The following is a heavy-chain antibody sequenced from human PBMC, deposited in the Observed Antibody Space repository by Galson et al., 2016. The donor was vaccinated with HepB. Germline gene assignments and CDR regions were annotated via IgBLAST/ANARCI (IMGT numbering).Heavy chain of an antibody. CDR2: VYYNGST. V-gene: IGHV4-39*07. D-gene: IGHD6-13*01. Sequence: ETLSLTCTVSGGSITNISYYWAWIRQPPGKGLEWIGNVYYNGSTYYNPSLKSRVTMSVDTSKNQFFLKLSSVSAADPAVYYCAREGSSLDWFDPWGQGTLVTVSS. J-gene: IGHJ5*02. CDR1: GGSITNISYY. CDR3: AREGSSLDWFDP.